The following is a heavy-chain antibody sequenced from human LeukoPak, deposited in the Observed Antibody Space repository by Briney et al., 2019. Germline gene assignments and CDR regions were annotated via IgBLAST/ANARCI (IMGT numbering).Heavy chain of an antibody. CDR1: GGTFSSYT. CDR2: IIPILGIA. V-gene: IGHV1-69*04. J-gene: IGHJ3*02. Sequence: SVKVSCKASGGTFSSYTISWVRQAPGQGLEWMGRIIPILGIANYAQKFQGRVTITADKSTSTAYMELSSLRSEDTAVYYCAREKGYCSSTSCFDAFDIWGQGTTVTVSS. CDR3: AREKGYCSSTSCFDAFDI. D-gene: IGHD2-2*01.